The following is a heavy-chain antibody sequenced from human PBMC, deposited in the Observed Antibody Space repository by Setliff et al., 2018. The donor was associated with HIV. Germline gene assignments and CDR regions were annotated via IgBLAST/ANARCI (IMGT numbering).Heavy chain of an antibody. CDR1: SGFISGRSYY. V-gene: IGHV4-39*07. CDR2: IYYSGNT. Sequence: PSETLSLTCTVSSGFISGRSYYWGWIRQPPGKGLEWIGNIYYSGNTYYNPSLKSRVTISIDTSKNQFSLKLTSLTAADTAVYYCARGSGTFYDVLTFGPWGQGTLVTVSS. D-gene: IGHD3-9*01. J-gene: IGHJ4*02. CDR3: ARGSGTFYDVLTFGP.